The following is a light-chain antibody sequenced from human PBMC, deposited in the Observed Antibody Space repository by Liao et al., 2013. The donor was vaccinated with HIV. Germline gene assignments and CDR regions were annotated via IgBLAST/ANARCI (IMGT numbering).Light chain of an antibody. CDR1: KLGDKY. CDR3: QVWDSSSDHYV. J-gene: IGLJ1*01. Sequence: SYELTQPPSVSVSPGHTASITCSGDKLGDKYACWYQQKPGQSPVLVIYQDSKRPSGIPERFSGSNSGNTATLTISGTQAMDEADYYCQVWDSSSDHYVFGTGTKVTVL. V-gene: IGLV3-1*01. CDR2: QDS.